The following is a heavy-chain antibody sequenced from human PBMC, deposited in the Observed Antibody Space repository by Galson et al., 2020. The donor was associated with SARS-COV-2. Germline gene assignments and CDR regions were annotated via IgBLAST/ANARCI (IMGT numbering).Heavy chain of an antibody. CDR3: AKAVTYEFWSGYQSKYYYYYYMDV. D-gene: IGHD3-3*01. V-gene: IGHV3-13*01. J-gene: IGHJ6*03. Sequence: GGSLRLSCAASGFTFSSYDMHWVRQATGKGLEWVSAIGTAGDTYYPGSVKGRFTISRENAKNSLYLQMNSLRAGDTAVYYCAKAVTYEFWSGYQSKYYYYYYMDVGGKGTTVTVSS. CDR1: GFTFSSYD. CDR2: IGTAGDT.